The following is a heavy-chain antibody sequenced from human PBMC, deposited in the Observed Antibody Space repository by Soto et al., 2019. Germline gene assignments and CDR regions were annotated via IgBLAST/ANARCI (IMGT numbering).Heavy chain of an antibody. Sequence: EASVKVSCKASGYTFTGYYMHWVRQAPGQGLEWMGWINPNSGGTNYAQKFQGWVTMTRDTSISTAYMELSRLRSDDTAVYYCATRWIGYPPGYYYYGIDVRAQRTTVTGSS. CDR3: ATRWIGYPPGYYYYGIDV. J-gene: IGHJ6*02. CDR2: INPNSGGT. V-gene: IGHV1-2*04. CDR1: GYTFTGYY. D-gene: IGHD3-3*01.